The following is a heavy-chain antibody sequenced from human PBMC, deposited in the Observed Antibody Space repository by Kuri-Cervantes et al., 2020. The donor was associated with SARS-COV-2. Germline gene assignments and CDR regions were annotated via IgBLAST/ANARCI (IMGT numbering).Heavy chain of an antibody. CDR3: ARDGGLAAAGKFDY. V-gene: IGHV3-30-3*01. J-gene: IGHJ4*02. Sequence: GESLKISCAASGFSFSNFAMNWVRQAPGKGLEWVAVISYDGSNKYYADSVKGRFTISRDNSKNTLYLQMNSLRAEDTAVYYCARDGGLAAAGKFDYWGQGTLVTVSS. CDR2: ISYDGSNK. D-gene: IGHD6-13*01. CDR1: GFSFSNFA.